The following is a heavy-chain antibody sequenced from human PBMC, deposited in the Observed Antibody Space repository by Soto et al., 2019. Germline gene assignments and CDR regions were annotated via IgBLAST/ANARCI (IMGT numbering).Heavy chain of an antibody. CDR1: GDSVSSNSAA. Sequence: SQTLSLTCAISGDSVSSNSAAWNWIRQSPSRGLEWLGRTYYRSKWYNDYAVSVRSRININPDTSKKQFSLPMNSVTPEETAVYYCARDHSSSWYQWDYYYYGMDVWVRGTPVTVSS. CDR2: TYYRSKWYN. J-gene: IGHJ6*02. V-gene: IGHV6-1*01. D-gene: IGHD6-13*01. CDR3: ARDHSSSWYQWDYYYYGMDV.